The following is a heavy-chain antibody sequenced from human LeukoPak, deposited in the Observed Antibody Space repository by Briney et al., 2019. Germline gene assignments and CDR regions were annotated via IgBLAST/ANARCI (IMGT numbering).Heavy chain of an antibody. D-gene: IGHD6-19*01. CDR2: ISSSGSTI. J-gene: IGHJ4*02. CDR3: ARGASGWLYYFDY. Sequence: PGGSLRLSRAASGFTFSSYEMNWVRQARGKGLEWGSYISSSGSTIYYADSVKGRFTISRDNAKNSLYLQMNSLRAEDTAVYYCARGASGWLYYFDYWGQGTLVTVSS. CDR1: GFTFSSYE. V-gene: IGHV3-48*03.